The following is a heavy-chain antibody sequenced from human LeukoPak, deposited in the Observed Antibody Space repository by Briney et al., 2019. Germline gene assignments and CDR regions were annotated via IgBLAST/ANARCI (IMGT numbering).Heavy chain of an antibody. J-gene: IGHJ6*03. V-gene: IGHV4-4*07. CDR1: GGSISSHY. D-gene: IGHD3-22*01. CDR2: IYTSGST. CDR3: ARGRHDITMIVVVMTSVSYYLDV. Sequence: KPSETLSLTCTVSGGSISSHYWSWIRQPAGKGLEWIGRIYTSGSTNYNPSLKSRVTMSVDTSKNQFSLKLSSVTAADTAVYYCARGRHDITMIVVVMTSVSYYLDVWGKGTTVTVS.